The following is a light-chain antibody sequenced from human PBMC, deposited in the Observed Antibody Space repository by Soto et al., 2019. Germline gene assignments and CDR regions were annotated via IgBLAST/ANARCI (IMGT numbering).Light chain of an antibody. CDR2: EGN. CDR1: SSDVGSYNL. V-gene: IGLV2-23*01. J-gene: IGLJ2*01. Sequence: QSVLTQPASVSGSPGQSITISCTGTSSDVGSYNLVSWYQQHPGKAPKLMIYEGNKRPSGVSNRFSGSKSGNTASLTISGLQAEDEADYYCSSFSDSITFLFGGGTKLTVL. CDR3: SSFSDSITFL.